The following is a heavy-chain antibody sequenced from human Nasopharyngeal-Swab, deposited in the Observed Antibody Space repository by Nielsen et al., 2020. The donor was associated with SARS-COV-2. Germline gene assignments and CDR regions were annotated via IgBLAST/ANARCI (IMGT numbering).Heavy chain of an antibody. J-gene: IGHJ4*02. CDR1: GFTFSSYS. D-gene: IGHD5-12*01. Sequence: GESLKISYAASGFTFSSYSMNWVRQAPGKGLEWVSSISSTSSYIYYADSVKGRFTISRDNAKNSLYLQMKSLRAEDTAVYYCARDLYSGYGGGYWGQGTLVTVSS. CDR3: ARDLYSGYGGGY. CDR2: ISSTSSYI. V-gene: IGHV3-21*01.